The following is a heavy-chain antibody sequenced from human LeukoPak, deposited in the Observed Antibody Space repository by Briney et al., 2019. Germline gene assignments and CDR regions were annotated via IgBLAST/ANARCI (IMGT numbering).Heavy chain of an antibody. CDR3: ARQGRETDFDY. Sequence: GKSLKISCKGSGYSFTRYWIGWMRQMPGKGPEWVGIIYPGDSDTRYSPSFQGQVTISADKSISTAYLQWSSLKASDTAMYYCARQGRETDFDYWGQGTLVTVSS. J-gene: IGHJ4*02. V-gene: IGHV5-51*01. CDR2: IYPGDSDT. D-gene: IGHD1-26*01. CDR1: GYSFTRYW.